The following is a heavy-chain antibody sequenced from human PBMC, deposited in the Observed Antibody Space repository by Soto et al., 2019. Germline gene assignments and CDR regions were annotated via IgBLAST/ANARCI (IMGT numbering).Heavy chain of an antibody. CDR3: AREVNSSPARGPNWFDP. CDR2: TYHSGTT. D-gene: IGHD6-13*01. Sequence: QVQLQESGPGLVQPSGTLSLTCAVSGDSINNSHWWSWVRQTPGKGLEWIGETYHSGTTNYNPSLKTRVTISIDKSKNQFSLKMNSVTAADTAVYYCAREVNSSPARGPNWFDPYGQGTLVTVSS. J-gene: IGHJ5*02. V-gene: IGHV4-4*02. CDR1: GDSINNSHW.